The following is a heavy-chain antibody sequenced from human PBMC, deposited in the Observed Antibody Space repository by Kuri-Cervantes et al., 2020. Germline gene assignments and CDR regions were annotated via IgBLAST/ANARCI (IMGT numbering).Heavy chain of an antibody. CDR3: AKDRGWELLSGFDY. Sequence: GESLKISCAAPGFTFGNHAMSWVRQSPGKGLEWVSAISGSGDNTYYADSVKGRFTISRDNSKNTLYLQMNSLRAEDTALYYCAKDRGWELLSGFDYWGQGTLVTVSS. D-gene: IGHD1-26*01. CDR1: GFTFGNHA. J-gene: IGHJ4*02. CDR2: ISGSGDNT. V-gene: IGHV3-23*01.